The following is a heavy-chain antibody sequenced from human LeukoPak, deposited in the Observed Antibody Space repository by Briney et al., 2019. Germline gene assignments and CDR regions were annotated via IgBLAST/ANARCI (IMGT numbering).Heavy chain of an antibody. D-gene: IGHD5-12*01. CDR3: ASGGKSSYDWKGPWAY. V-gene: IGHV3-48*03. CDR2: ISSSGSTI. CDR1: GFTFSSYE. J-gene: IGHJ4*02. Sequence: GGSLRLSCAASGFTFSSYEMNWVRQAPGKGLEWVSYISSSGSTIYYADSVKGRFTISRDNAKNSLYLQMNSLRVEDTAIYYCASGGKSSYDWKGPWAYWGQGTVVTVSS.